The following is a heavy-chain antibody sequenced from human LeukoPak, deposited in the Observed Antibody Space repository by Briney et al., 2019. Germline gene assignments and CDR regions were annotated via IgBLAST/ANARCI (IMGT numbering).Heavy chain of an antibody. J-gene: IGHJ6*03. CDR1: GFTFSTHA. D-gene: IGHD2-2*01. CDR2: IRSKAYGGTT. V-gene: IGHV3-49*04. CDR3: TRVFVVPAVYYYYMDV. Sequence: GGSLRLSCAGSGFTFSTHAMSWVRQAPGKGLEWVGFIRSKAYGGTTEYAASVKGRFTISRDDSKSIAYLQMNSLKTEDTAVYYCTRVFVVPAVYYYYMDVWGKGTTVTVSS.